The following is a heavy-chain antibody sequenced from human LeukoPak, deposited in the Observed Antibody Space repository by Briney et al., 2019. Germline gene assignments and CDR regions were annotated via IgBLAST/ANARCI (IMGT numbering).Heavy chain of an antibody. CDR2: IYPGDSDT. J-gene: IGHJ6*02. D-gene: IGHD2-15*01. CDR3: ATRISSRSQGMDV. V-gene: IGHV5-51*01. Sequence: GESLQISCMVSGYSFTSYWIGWVRQMPGKGLEWMGIIYPGDSDTRYSPSFQGQVTISADKSISTAYLQWSSLKASDTAIYYCATRISSRSQGMDVWGQGTTVTVSS. CDR1: GYSFTSYW.